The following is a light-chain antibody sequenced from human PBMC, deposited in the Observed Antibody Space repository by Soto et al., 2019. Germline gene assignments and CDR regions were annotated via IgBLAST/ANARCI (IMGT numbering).Light chain of an antibody. J-gene: IGLJ1*01. CDR1: SSDVGGYNY. CDR2: NVN. CDR3: SSFTSSSTRV. Sequence: QSALTQPASVSGSPGQPITISCTGTSSDVGGYNYVSWYQQHPGKAPKLMIYNVNNRPSGVSNRFSGSKSGDTASLTISGLQAEDEADYYCSSFTSSSTRVFGTGTKVTVL. V-gene: IGLV2-14*01.